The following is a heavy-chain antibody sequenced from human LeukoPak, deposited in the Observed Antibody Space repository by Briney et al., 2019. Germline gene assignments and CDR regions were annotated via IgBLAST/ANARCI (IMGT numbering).Heavy chain of an antibody. J-gene: IGHJ5*02. CDR1: GGSFSGYY. CDR2: IYYSGST. V-gene: IGHV4-59*08. Sequence: SETLSLTCAVYGGSFSGYYWSWIRQPPGKGLEWIGYIYYSGSTNYNPSLKSRVTISVDTSKNQFSLKLSSVTAADTAVYYCARHLPVYSSGWYVPTVWFDPWGQGTLVTVSS. CDR3: ARHLPVYSSGWYVPTVWFDP. D-gene: IGHD6-19*01.